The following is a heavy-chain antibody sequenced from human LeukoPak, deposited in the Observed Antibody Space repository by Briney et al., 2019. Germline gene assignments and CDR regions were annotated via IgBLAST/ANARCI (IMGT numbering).Heavy chain of an antibody. V-gene: IGHV3-15*07. CDR2: IKSKADGETI. J-gene: IGHJ4*02. Sequence: GGSLRLSCAASGFTFNNNAMNWVRQAPGKGLEWVARIKSKADGETIDYAAPVKGRFTISRDDSRNTLYLQMNSLKTEDAAVYYCTTTFLRGVMGYWGQGTLVTVSS. D-gene: IGHD3-10*01. CDR1: GFTFNNNA. CDR3: TTTFLRGVMGY.